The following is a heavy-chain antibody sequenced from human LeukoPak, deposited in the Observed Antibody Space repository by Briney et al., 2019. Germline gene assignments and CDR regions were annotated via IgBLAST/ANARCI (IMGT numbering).Heavy chain of an antibody. CDR3: VRDRDGYNY. D-gene: IGHD5-24*01. V-gene: IGHV3-74*01. CDR1: GFSFSNSL. CDR2: IDTDGRTT. Sequence: GGSLRLSCAASGFSFSNSLMHWVRQVPGKGLVWVARIDTDGRTTRYADSVKGRFTISRDNAKNTLYLQMNILRAEDTAVYYCVRDRDGYNYWGQGTLVTVSS. J-gene: IGHJ4*02.